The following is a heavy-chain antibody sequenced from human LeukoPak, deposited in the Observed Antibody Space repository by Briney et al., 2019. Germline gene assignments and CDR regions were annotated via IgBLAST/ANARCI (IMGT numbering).Heavy chain of an antibody. CDR3: ARRRFSYGDNDAFDT. J-gene: IGHJ3*02. CDR2: IYYSGGT. CDR1: RGSLSSYY. Sequence: SETLSLTCTTSRGSLSSYYWSWIRQSPGKGPEWIGYIYYSGGTNYNPSLESRVTISVDRSTNQFSLKVRSVTAADTAVYYCARRRFSYGDNDAFDTWGQGTMVTVSS. D-gene: IGHD5-18*01. V-gene: IGHV4-59*08.